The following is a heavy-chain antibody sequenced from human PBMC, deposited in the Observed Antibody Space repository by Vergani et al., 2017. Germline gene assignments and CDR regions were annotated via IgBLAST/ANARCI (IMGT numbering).Heavy chain of an antibody. J-gene: IGHJ2*01. Sequence: EVQLVESGGGLVQPGGSLRLSCAASGFPFSSYWMSWVRQAPGKGLEWVANIKQDGSEKYYVDSVKGRFTISRDNAKNSLYLQMNSLRAEDTAVYYCARDELVVQGVPYWYFDLWGRGTLVTVSS. D-gene: IGHD1-1*01. V-gene: IGHV3-7*03. CDR1: GFPFSSYW. CDR3: ARDELVVQGVPYWYFDL. CDR2: IKQDGSEK.